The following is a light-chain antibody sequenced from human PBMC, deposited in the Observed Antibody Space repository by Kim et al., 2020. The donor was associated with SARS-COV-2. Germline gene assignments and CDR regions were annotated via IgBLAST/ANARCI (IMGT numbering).Light chain of an antibody. CDR1: SLRSFN. J-gene: IGLJ2*01. V-gene: IGLV3-19*01. CDR2: GKN. Sequence: VALGQTVRMTCQGDSLRSFNATWYQQKPGQAPIVVIYGKNNRPSGFPDRFSGSSSGNTASLTITGTQAGDEADYYCNSRDSNDNVVFGGGTQLTVL. CDR3: NSRDSNDNVV.